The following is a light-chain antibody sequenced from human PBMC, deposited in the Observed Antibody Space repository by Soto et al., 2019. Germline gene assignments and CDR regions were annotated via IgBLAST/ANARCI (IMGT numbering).Light chain of an antibody. CDR2: AAS. V-gene: IGKV1-9*01. CDR1: QGISSY. Sequence: DIQLTQSPSFLSASVGDRVTITCRASQGISSYFAWYQQKPGKAPKLLIYAASTLQSGVPSRFSGSGSGTEFTLTISSLQPEDFATYYCQQLNSYPSITFGGGTKVDIK. J-gene: IGKJ4*01. CDR3: QQLNSYPSIT.